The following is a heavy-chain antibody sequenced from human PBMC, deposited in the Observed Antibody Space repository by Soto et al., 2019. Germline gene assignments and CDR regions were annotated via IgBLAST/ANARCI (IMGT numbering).Heavy chain of an antibody. Sequence: GGSLRLSCAASGFTFSDYYMSWIRQAPGKGLEWVSYISSSGSTIYYADSVKGRFTISRDNAKNSLYLHIDSLRVDDTAIYYCATGAAAYYFDSWGQGAPVTVSS. J-gene: IGHJ4*02. CDR2: ISSSGSTI. D-gene: IGHD2-2*01. V-gene: IGHV3-11*01. CDR1: GFTFSDYY. CDR3: ATGAAAYYFDS.